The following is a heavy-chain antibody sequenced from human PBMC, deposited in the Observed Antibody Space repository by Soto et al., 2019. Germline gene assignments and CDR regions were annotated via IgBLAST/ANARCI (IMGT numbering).Heavy chain of an antibody. D-gene: IGHD3-10*01. CDR2: TYYKSKWNN. CDR3: TGITWFRGMDV. V-gene: IGHV6-1*01. J-gene: IGHJ6*02. CDR1: GDIVSSNSAG. Sequence: TCVISGDIVSSNSAGWNWIRQSPSRGLEWLGRTYYKSKWNNDYALSVKSRITINPDTSKNQFSLHLYSVTPEDTAVYYCTGITWFRGMDVWGQGTPVTVSS.